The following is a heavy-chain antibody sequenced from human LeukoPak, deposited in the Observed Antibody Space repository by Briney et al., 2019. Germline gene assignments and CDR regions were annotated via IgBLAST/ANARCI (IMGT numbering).Heavy chain of an antibody. CDR3: ARLHYYGSGTPQT. J-gene: IGHJ5*02. CDR1: GFTFSSYS. CDR2: ISSSSSYI. D-gene: IGHD3-10*01. Sequence: GGSLRLSCAASGFTFSSYSMNWVRQAPGKGLEWVSSISSSSSYIYYADSVKGRFTISRDNAKDSLYLQMNSLRAEDTAVYYCARLHYYGSGTPQTWGQGTLVTVSS. V-gene: IGHV3-21*01.